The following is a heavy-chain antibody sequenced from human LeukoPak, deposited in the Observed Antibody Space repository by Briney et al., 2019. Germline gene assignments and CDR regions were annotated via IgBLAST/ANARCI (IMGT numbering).Heavy chain of an antibody. Sequence: GGSLRLSCAASGFTFGDYAMHWVRQAPGKGVEWVSGISWNSGSIGYADSVKGRFTISRDNAKNSLYLQMNSLRAEDMAVYYCAKADRRVIISGFDYWGQGTLVTVSS. CDR1: GFTFGDYA. CDR3: AKADRRVIISGFDY. CDR2: ISWNSGSI. V-gene: IGHV3-9*03. D-gene: IGHD3-10*01. J-gene: IGHJ4*02.